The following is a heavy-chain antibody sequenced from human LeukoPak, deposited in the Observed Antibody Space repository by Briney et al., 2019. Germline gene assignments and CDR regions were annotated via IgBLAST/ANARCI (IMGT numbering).Heavy chain of an antibody. CDR2: INANGDST. CDR1: GFTFHNYG. D-gene: IGHD3-10*01. Sequence: GGSLRLSCAASGFTFHNYGMSWVRQVPGKGLEWVSSINANGDSTAYADSVRGRFTISRDNAKNSLYLQMNSLRAEDTAVYYCARVEVTMVRGVITIDEYFDYWGQGTLVTVSS. V-gene: IGHV3-20*04. CDR3: ARVEVTMVRGVITIDEYFDY. J-gene: IGHJ4*02.